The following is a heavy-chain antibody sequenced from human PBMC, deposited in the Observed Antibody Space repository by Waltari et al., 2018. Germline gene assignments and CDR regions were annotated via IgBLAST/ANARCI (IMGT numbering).Heavy chain of an antibody. D-gene: IGHD1-26*01. Sequence: VLLLQSGAAVKKPGTTVKISCKVSAFTITNYYIHWVQQAPGKGLHWMGLVDPEYGESIYSENFQGRVTMTADTSTDTVYMQLSSLTSDDTAIYYCATGLEDSDSASRPFDVWGQGTMVTVSS. V-gene: IGHV1-69-2*01. CDR3: ATGLEDSDSASRPFDV. CDR1: AFTITNYY. J-gene: IGHJ3*01. CDR2: VDPEYGES.